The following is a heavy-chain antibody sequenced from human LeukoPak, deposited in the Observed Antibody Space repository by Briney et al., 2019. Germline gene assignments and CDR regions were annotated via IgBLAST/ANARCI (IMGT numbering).Heavy chain of an antibody. J-gene: IGHJ3*01. Sequence: GGSLRLFCEASGFTFANYAMTWVRQAPGKGLEWVSSISGSGSVTSYADSVKGRFTTTRDNSKGTLYLQMNSLRAGDAAVYYCGRDPNGDYVGAFDFWGQGTLVTVSS. CDR2: ISGSGSVT. CDR1: GFTFANYA. D-gene: IGHD4-17*01. CDR3: GRDPNGDYVGAFDF. V-gene: IGHV3-23*01.